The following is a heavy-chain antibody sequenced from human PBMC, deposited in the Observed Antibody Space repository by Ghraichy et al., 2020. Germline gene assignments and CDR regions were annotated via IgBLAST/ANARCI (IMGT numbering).Heavy chain of an antibody. D-gene: IGHD6-19*01. Sequence: GGSLRLSCAASGFTFSTYWMHWVRQAPGKGLVWVSRVNSDGSTINYADSVKGRFTISRDNAKNTLYLQVNSLRDEDTAVYYCARGALAGRTMGYFDLWGRGTLVTVSS. CDR2: VNSDGSTI. J-gene: IGHJ2*01. CDR3: ARGALAGRTMGYFDL. V-gene: IGHV3-74*01. CDR1: GFTFSTYW.